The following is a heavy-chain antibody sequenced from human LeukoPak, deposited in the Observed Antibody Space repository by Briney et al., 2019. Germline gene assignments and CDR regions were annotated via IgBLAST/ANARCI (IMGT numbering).Heavy chain of an antibody. D-gene: IGHD6-19*01. V-gene: IGHV3-23*01. CDR3: AKAGDIAVAGTSDY. CDR1: GFTFSSCG. Sequence: PGGSLRLSCAASGFTFSSCGMSWVRQAPGKGLEWVSGISGSAGRTYYADSVKGRFTISRGNSRNTVFLQMNSLRAEDTAVYYCAKAGDIAVAGTSDYWGQGTLVTVSS. J-gene: IGHJ4*02. CDR2: ISGSAGRT.